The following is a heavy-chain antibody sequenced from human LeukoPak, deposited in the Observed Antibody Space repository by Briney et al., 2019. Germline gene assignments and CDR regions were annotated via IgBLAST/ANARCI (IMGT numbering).Heavy chain of an antibody. CDR1: GGSISSSSYY. CDR2: IYYSGSA. CDR3: ARHGCSSTSCPLDY. J-gene: IGHJ4*02. D-gene: IGHD2-2*01. Sequence: PSETLSLTCTVSGGSISSSSYYWAWIRQPPGKGLEGIGSIYYSGSAYYNPSLKSRVTISVDTSKNQFSLKLSSVTAADTAVYYCARHGCSSTSCPLDYWGQGTLVTVSS. V-gene: IGHV4-39*01.